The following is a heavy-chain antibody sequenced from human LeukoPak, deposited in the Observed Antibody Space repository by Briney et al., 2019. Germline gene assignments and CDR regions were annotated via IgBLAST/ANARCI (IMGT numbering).Heavy chain of an antibody. CDR1: GFNFRDFW. V-gene: IGHV3-7*03. Sequence: GGSLRLSCAASGFNFRDFWMNWIRQAPGKGLEWVANTNQDGSQKYYVDSVRGRFTISRGNAENLFYLQIDSLRVEDTAIYYCAAWGSGNYWGQGTLVTVSS. D-gene: IGHD7-27*01. CDR2: TNQDGSQK. J-gene: IGHJ4*02. CDR3: AAWGSGNY.